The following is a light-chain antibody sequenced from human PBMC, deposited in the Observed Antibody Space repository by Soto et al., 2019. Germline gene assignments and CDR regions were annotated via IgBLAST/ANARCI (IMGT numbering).Light chain of an antibody. J-gene: IGKJ1*01. V-gene: IGKV1-5*01. Sequence: DIQLTQLPSTLCGYVGDRGTITCRASQTISSWLAWYQQRPGKAHKILIYHASSLETGVPSRFSGSGSGTEFTLTITSLQPEDFATYYCQQYDMVGPGTKVDIK. CDR1: QTISSW. CDR3: QQYDM. CDR2: HAS.